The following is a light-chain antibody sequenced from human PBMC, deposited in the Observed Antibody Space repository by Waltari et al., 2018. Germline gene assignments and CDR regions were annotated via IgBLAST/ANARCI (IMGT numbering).Light chain of an antibody. Sequence: QSALTQPRSVSGSPGQSVTISCTGTSSDVGGYKYVSWYQHPPGKAPKRLVYDVRKRHSGVPDRFPGAILGNKAALTIRGAQSEDESDYYCLLYVGSGIWVFGGGTKLTVL. CDR3: LLYVGSGIWV. CDR2: DVR. V-gene: IGLV2-11*01. J-gene: IGLJ3*02. CDR1: SSDVGGYKY.